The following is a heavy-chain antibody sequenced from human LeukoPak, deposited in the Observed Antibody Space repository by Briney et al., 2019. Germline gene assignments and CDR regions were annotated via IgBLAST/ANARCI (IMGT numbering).Heavy chain of an antibody. D-gene: IGHD2-8*02. J-gene: IGHJ4*01. Sequence: GGSARLSCAASGFTFSAYVMHWVRQAPGKGLECVAVISNDGNEKYYADTVKGRFSISRDNSKNTLYLQMSSLRTEDTAVYYCVRDGGYTGGWTYGAGDYWGQGNLVTVSS. CDR3: VRDGGYTGGWTYGAGDY. CDR2: ISNDGNEK. V-gene: IGHV3-30*04. CDR1: GFTFSAYV.